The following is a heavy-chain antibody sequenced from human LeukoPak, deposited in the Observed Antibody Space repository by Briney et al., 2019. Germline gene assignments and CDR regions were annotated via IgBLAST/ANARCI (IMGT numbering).Heavy chain of an antibody. V-gene: IGHV1-69*13. D-gene: IGHD5-12*01. CDR1: GGTFSRYA. CDR3: ARAYNGYDFFDY. Sequence: SVKVPCKASGGTFSRYAISWVRQAPGQGLEWMGGIIPIFGTANYAQKFQGRVTITADESTSTAYMEVSSLRPEDTAVYYCARAYNGYDFFDYWGQGILVTVSS. CDR2: IIPIFGTA. J-gene: IGHJ4*02.